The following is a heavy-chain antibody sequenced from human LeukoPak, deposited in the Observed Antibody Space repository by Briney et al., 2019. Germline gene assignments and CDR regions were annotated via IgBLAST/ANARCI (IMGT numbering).Heavy chain of an antibody. Sequence: PSETLSLTCTVSGGSISSGGYYWSWIRQPPGKGLEWIGYIYHSGSTYYNPPLKSRVTISVDRSKNQFSLKLSYVTAADTAVYYCARVDVFGVVSSDYYYYMDVWGKGTTVTVSS. CDR2: IYHSGST. D-gene: IGHD3-3*01. CDR3: ARVDVFGVVSSDYYYYMDV. V-gene: IGHV4-30-2*01. CDR1: GGSISSGGYY. J-gene: IGHJ6*03.